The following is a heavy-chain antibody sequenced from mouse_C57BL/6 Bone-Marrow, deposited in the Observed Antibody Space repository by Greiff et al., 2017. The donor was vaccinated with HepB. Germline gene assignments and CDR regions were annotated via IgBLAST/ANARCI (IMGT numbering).Heavy chain of an antibody. D-gene: IGHD1-1*01. Sequence: VQLKQSGPELVKPGASVKISCKASGYSFTGYYMNWVKQSPEKSLEWIGEINPSTGGTTYNQKFKAKATLTVDKSSSTAYMQLKSLTSEDSAGYYCASGALLLQVWGTGTTVTVSS. J-gene: IGHJ1*03. V-gene: IGHV1-42*01. CDR1: GYSFTGYY. CDR3: ASGALLLQV. CDR2: INPSTGGT.